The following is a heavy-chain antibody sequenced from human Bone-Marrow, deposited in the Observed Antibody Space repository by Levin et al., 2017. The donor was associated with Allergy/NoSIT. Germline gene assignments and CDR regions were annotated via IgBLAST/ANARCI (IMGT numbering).Heavy chain of an antibody. Sequence: SETLSLTCTVSGGSISSYYWSWIRQPPGKGLEWIGYIYYSGSTNYNPSLKSRVTISVDTSKNQFSLKLSSVTAADTAVYYCARGSGSGSYSFDYWGQGTLVTVSS. J-gene: IGHJ4*02. D-gene: IGHD3-10*01. CDR2: IYYSGST. CDR3: ARGSGSGSYSFDY. CDR1: GGSISSYY. V-gene: IGHV4-59*01.